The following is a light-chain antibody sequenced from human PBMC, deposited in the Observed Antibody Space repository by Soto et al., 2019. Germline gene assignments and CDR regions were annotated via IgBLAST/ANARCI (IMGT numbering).Light chain of an antibody. CDR1: QSVSSSD. CDR3: QQYGSSPYT. V-gene: IGKV3-20*01. CDR2: GAS. Sequence: EIVLTQSPGTLSLSPGERDTLSCRASQSVSSSDLAWYHQKPGQAPRLLIYGASSSATGIPDRFSGSGSGTDFTLTISRLEPDDFAVYYCQQYGSSPYTFRQGTKLEIK. J-gene: IGKJ2*01.